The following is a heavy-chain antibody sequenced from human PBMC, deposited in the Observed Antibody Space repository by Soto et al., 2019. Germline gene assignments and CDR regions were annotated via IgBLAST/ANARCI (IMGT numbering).Heavy chain of an antibody. J-gene: IGHJ4*02. Sequence: QVQLVESGGGVVQPGRSLRLSCAASGFTFSSYAMHWVRQAPGKGLEWVAVISYDGSNKYYADSVKGRFTISRDNSKNTLYLQMNSLRAEDTAVYYCARDSDKRITMVRGVIMSVWDYWGQGTLVTVSS. V-gene: IGHV3-30-3*01. CDR3: ARDSDKRITMVRGVIMSVWDY. CDR1: GFTFSSYA. CDR2: ISYDGSNK. D-gene: IGHD3-10*01.